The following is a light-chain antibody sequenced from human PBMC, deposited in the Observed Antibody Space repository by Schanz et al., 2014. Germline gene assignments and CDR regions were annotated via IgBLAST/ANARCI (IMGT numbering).Light chain of an antibody. CDR2: AAS. J-gene: IGKJ2*01. CDR1: QSVSTN. Sequence: DIQMTQSPSSLSASIGARVTISCRASQSVSTNLNWYQQKPGKAPKLLIYAASSLQSGVPSRFSGCGSGTDFTLTISSLQPEDIATYYCQQYGDLPITFGQGTKLEIK. V-gene: IGKV1-39*01. CDR3: QQYGDLPIT.